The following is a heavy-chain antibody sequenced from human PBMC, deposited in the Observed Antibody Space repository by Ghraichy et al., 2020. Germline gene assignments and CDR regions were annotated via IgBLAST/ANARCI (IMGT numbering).Heavy chain of an antibody. J-gene: IGHJ4*02. CDR3: ARALGSGLYCDY. CDR1: GFIFSGYW. Sequence: GGSLRLSCAASGFIFSGYWMRWVRQAPGKGLEWVANIKKYGSEKYYVDSVNGRFTISRDHAKNSLYLQMNSLRAEDTAVYYCARALGSGLYCDYWGQGTLITVSA. D-gene: IGHD6-19*01. CDR2: IKKYGSEK. V-gene: IGHV3-7*01.